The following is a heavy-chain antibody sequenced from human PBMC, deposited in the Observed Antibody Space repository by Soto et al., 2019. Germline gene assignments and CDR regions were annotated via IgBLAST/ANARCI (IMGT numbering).Heavy chain of an antibody. D-gene: IGHD1-20*01. CDR1: GGSISSYY. Sequence: SETLSLTCTVSGGSISSYYWTWIRQPPGKGLEWIGYIYYSGSTNYNPSLKSRVTISVDTSKNQFSLKLSSVTAADTAVYYCARGDGITAFDIWGQGTMVTVSS. CDR2: IYYSGST. J-gene: IGHJ3*02. V-gene: IGHV4-59*12. CDR3: ARGDGITAFDI.